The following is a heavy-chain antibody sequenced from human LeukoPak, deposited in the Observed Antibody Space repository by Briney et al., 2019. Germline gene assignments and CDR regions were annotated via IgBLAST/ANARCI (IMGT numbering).Heavy chain of an antibody. CDR3: AREYYGDYGMDV. J-gene: IGHJ6*02. CDR1: GFTFSSYA. V-gene: IGHV3-64*05. CDR2: ISSNGGST. Sequence: GGSLRLSCSASGFTFSSYAMHWVRQAPGKGLEYVSGISSNGGSTYYADSVKGRFTISRDNSKNTLYVQMSSLRAEDTAVYYCAREYYGDYGMDVWGQGTTVTVSS. D-gene: IGHD4-17*01.